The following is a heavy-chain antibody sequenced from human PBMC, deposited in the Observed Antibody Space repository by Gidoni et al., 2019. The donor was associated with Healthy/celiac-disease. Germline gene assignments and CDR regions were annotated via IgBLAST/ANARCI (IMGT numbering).Heavy chain of an antibody. V-gene: IGHV3-66*01. J-gene: IGHJ6*03. CDR3: ARDHPYCSSTSCYYYMDV. Sequence: EVQLVESGGGLVQPGGSLRLSCAASGFTVSRNYMSWVRQAPGKGLEWVSVIYSGGSTYYADSVKGRFTISRDNSKNTLYLQMNSLRAEDTAVYYCARDHPYCSSTSCYYYMDVWGKGTTVTVSS. CDR2: IYSGGST. D-gene: IGHD2-2*01. CDR1: GFTVSRNY.